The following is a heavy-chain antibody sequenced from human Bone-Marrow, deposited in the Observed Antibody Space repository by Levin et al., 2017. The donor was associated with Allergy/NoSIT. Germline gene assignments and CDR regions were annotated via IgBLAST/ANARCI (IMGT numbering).Heavy chain of an antibody. J-gene: IGHJ4*02. D-gene: IGHD6-13*01. Sequence: GESLKISCKASGYTFTGYYMHWVRQAPGQGLEWMGYISPNKDATKYAQNFQGRVTMTGDTSISTAYMELSRLSSDDTAVYYCAVEAAAGTTAYYFDYWGQGSLVTVS. CDR1: GYTFTGYY. CDR2: ISPNKDAT. CDR3: AVEAAAGTTAYYFDY. V-gene: IGHV1-2*02.